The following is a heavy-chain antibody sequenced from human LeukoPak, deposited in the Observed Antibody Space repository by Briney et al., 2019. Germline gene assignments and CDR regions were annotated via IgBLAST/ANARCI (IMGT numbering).Heavy chain of an antibody. V-gene: IGHV3-21*01. Sequence: PGGSLRLSCAASGFTFSSYRMIWVRQAPGKGLEWVSFISSTGGHIYYADSVKGRFTISRDNAKSSLFLQMNSLRAEDTAVYYCARGRGNYYDSSSFYYYYMDVWGKGTTVTVSS. CDR3: ARGRGNYYDSSSFYYYYMDV. J-gene: IGHJ6*03. CDR2: ISSTGGHI. CDR1: GFTFSSYR. D-gene: IGHD3-22*01.